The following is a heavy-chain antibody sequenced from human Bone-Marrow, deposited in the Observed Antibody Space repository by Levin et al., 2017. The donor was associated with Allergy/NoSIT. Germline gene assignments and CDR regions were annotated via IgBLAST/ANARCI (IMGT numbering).Heavy chain of an antibody. J-gene: IGHJ6*02. D-gene: IGHD3-10*01. V-gene: IGHV4-31*03. CDR3: AACTGSGSGSPRLQPFYYYYDGMDV. CDR1: GGSISSGGYY. Sequence: SETLSLTCTVSGGSISSGGYYWSWIRQHPGKGLEWIGYIYYSGSTYYNPSLKSRVTISVDTSKNQFSLKLSSVTAADTAVYYCAACTGSGSGSPRLQPFYYYYDGMDVWGQGTTVTVSS. CDR2: IYYSGST.